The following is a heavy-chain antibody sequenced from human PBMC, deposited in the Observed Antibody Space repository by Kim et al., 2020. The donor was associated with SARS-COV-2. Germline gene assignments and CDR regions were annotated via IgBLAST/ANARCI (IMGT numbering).Heavy chain of an antibody. J-gene: IGHJ6*02. Sequence: GGSLRLSCAASGFTFSSYAMHWVRQAPGKGLEWVAVISYDGSNKYYADSVKGRFTISRDNSKNTLYLQMNSLRAEDTAVYYCARAPIRFLEWLSPYYYYGMDVWGQGTTVTVSS. D-gene: IGHD3-3*01. CDR3: ARAPIRFLEWLSPYYYYGMDV. CDR1: GFTFSSYA. CDR2: ISYDGSNK. V-gene: IGHV3-30-3*01.